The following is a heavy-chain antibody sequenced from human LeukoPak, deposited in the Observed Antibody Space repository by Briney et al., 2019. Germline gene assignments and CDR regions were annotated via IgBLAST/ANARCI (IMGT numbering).Heavy chain of an antibody. Sequence: PSETLSLTCTVSGYSISSGYFWGWIRQPPGRGLEWIGSIYHSVGSYYNPSLKSRVTISVDTSKNQFSLKLSSVTAADTAVYYCARDGGRTGGMDVWGQGTTVTVSS. CDR1: GYSISSGYF. J-gene: IGHJ6*02. V-gene: IGHV4-38-2*02. CDR3: ARDGGRTGGMDV. D-gene: IGHD3-16*01. CDR2: IYHSVGS.